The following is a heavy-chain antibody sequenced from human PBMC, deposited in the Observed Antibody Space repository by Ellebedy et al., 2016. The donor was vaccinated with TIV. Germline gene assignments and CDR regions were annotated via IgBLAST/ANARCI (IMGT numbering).Heavy chain of an antibody. CDR1: GGSISRGGYY. Sequence: MPSETLSLTCTVSGGSISRGGYYWSWLRQHPGQGLEWIGYIYYSGSTYYNPSLKSRVTISVDTSKNQFSLKLSSVTAADTAVYYCARACGSTSCPSNYYGMDVWGQGTTVTVSS. V-gene: IGHV4-31*03. J-gene: IGHJ6*02. D-gene: IGHD2-2*01. CDR2: IYYSGST. CDR3: ARACGSTSCPSNYYGMDV.